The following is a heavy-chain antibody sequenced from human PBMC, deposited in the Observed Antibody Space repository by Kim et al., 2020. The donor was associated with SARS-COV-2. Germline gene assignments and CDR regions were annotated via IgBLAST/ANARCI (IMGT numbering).Heavy chain of an antibody. CDR3: AIGRGAF. J-gene: IGHJ4*02. V-gene: IGHV3-7*03. Sequence: DGSVEYYVDSVKGRFTISRDNAKNSLILQMNSLRAEDTAVYYCAIGRGAFWGQGTLVTVSS. CDR2: DGSVE.